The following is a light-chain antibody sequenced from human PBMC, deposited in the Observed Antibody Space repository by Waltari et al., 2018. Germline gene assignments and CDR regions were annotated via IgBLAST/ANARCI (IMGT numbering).Light chain of an antibody. J-gene: IGKJ1*01. CDR2: GAS. V-gene: IGKV3-20*01. Sequence: EIVLTQSTGTLSLSPGERATLSFRASQSISRFLVWYQQKPGQAPRLLIYGASTRATVIPDRFSGSGSGTDFSLTITRLEPEDFAVYYCRKYDRLPATFGQGTKVELK. CDR1: QSISRF. CDR3: RKYDRLPAT.